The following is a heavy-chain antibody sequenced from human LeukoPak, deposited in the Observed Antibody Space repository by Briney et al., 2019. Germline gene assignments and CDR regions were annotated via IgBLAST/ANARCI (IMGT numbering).Heavy chain of an antibody. D-gene: IGHD6-19*01. Sequence: SETLSLTCTVSGGSISSSSYYWGWIRQPPGKGLEWIGSIYYSGSTHYNPSLKSRVTISIDTFKNQFSLKLTSVTAADTAVYYCARLPYSSGWFDAFDIWGQGTVVTVSS. CDR3: ARLPYSSGWFDAFDI. J-gene: IGHJ3*02. CDR1: GGSISSSSYY. CDR2: IYYSGST. V-gene: IGHV4-39*01.